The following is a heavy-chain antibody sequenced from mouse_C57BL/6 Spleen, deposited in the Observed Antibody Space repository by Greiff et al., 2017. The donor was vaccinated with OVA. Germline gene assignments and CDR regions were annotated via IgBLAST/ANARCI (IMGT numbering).Heavy chain of an antibody. CDR2: IDPSDSYT. CDR1: GYTFTSYW. CDR3: ARGLYDGYYEDY. Sequence: VQLQQPGAELLMPGASVKLSCKASGYTFTSYWMHWVKQRPGQGLEWIGEIDPSDSYTNYNQKFKGKSTLTVDKSSSTAYMQLSSLTSEDSAVYYCARGLYDGYYEDYWGQGTTLTVSS. V-gene: IGHV1-69*01. J-gene: IGHJ2*01. D-gene: IGHD2-3*01.